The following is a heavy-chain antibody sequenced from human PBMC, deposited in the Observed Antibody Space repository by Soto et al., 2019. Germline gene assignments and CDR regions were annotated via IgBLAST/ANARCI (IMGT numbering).Heavy chain of an antibody. CDR1: GGSVSSVKYF. D-gene: IGHD3-3*01. Sequence: SETLSLTCNVSGGSVSSVKYFWSWIRQPPGKGLEWIAYIYNNGNTNYNPSLKSRATISVDTSKNQCSLKLTSVTAADSAVYFCARTVMPVGNLEAFDHWGQGALVSVSS. CDR2: IYNNGNT. CDR3: ARTVMPVGNLEAFDH. V-gene: IGHV4-61*01. J-gene: IGHJ4*02.